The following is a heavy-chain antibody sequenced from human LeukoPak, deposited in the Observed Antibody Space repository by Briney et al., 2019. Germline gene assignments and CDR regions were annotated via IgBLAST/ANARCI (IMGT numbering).Heavy chain of an antibody. CDR1: GGSISSSSYY. D-gene: IGHD2-2*01. V-gene: IGHV4-39*07. CDR2: IYYSGST. J-gene: IGHJ5*02. Sequence: SETLSLTCTVSGGSISSSSYYWGWIRQPPGKGLEWIGSIYYSGSTYYNPSLKSRVTLSVDTSKNQFSLKLTSVTAADTAVYYCARLPTDDCSSTSCFSWFDPWGQGTLVTVSS. CDR3: ARLPTDDCSSTSCFSWFDP.